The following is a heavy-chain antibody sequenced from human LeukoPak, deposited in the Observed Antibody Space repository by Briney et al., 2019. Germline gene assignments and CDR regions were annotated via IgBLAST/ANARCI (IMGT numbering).Heavy chain of an antibody. CDR1: GGSISSGSYY. V-gene: IGHV4-61*02. CDR3: ARGGRGYSYGFDEY. J-gene: IGHJ4*02. CDR2: IYTSGST. Sequence: SETLSLTCTVSGGSISSGSYYWSWIRQPAGKGLEWIGRIYTSGSTNYNPSLKSRVTISVDTSKNQFSLKLSSVTAADTAVYYCARGGRGYSYGFDEYWGQGTLVTVSS. D-gene: IGHD5-18*01.